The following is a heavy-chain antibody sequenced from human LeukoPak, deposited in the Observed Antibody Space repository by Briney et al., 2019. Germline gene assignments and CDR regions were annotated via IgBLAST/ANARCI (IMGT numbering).Heavy chain of an antibody. CDR1: GGSISSYY. CDR2: IYTSGTI. CDR3: ARDSGTTGEVKFDP. J-gene: IGHJ5*02. Sequence: LETLSLTCTVSGGSISSYYWSWVRQPAGTALEWIGRIYTSGTITYNPSLKSRVTMSVDTSKNQFSLKLSSVTAADTAVYYCARDSGTTGEVKFDPWGQGTLVTVSS. D-gene: IGHD3-10*01. V-gene: IGHV4-4*07.